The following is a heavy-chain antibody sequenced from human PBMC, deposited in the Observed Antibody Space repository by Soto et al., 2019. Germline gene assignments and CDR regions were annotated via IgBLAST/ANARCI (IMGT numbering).Heavy chain of an antibody. CDR3: ARHDVIAKLQNAMGL. V-gene: IGHV4-39*07. CDR1: GYSVSSSEYD. J-gene: IGHJ3*01. Sequence: SETMWLTWSVSGYSVSSSEYDWAWIRQPPGKGLEWIGRMFYSGLTYYNPSLKSRVTISLHTYTTQFSLNLSSVTAADTAVYYCARHDVIAKLQNAMGLWGQGPMVT. D-gene: IGHD2-2*01. CDR2: MFYSGLT.